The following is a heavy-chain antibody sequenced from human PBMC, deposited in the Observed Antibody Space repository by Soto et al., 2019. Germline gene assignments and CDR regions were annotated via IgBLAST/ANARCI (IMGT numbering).Heavy chain of an antibody. J-gene: IGHJ6*02. CDR3: ARDLAVQAAITARRVIYGMDV. D-gene: IGHD2-2*02. V-gene: IGHV1-18*01. CDR2: ISAYNGNT. Sequence: ASVKVSCKASGYTFTSYGISWVRQAPGQGLEWMGWISAYNGNTNYAQKLQGRVTMTTDTSTSTAYMELRSLRSDDTAVYYCARDLAVQAAITARRVIYGMDVWGQGTTVTVSS. CDR1: GYTFTSYG.